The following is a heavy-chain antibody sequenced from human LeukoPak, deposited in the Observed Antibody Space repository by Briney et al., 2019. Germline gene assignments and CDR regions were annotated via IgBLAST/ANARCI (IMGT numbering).Heavy chain of an antibody. D-gene: IGHD6-6*01. CDR3: ARMVSSSHFDY. J-gene: IGHJ4*02. CDR1: GGSISSYY. CDR2: IYYSGST. V-gene: IGHV4-59*01. Sequence: SETMSLTCTVSGGSISSYYWSWIRQPPGKGLEWIGYIYYSGSTNDTPSLKSRVTISVDTSKNQFSLKPSSVTAADTVVYYCARMVSSSHFDYWGQGTLVTVSS.